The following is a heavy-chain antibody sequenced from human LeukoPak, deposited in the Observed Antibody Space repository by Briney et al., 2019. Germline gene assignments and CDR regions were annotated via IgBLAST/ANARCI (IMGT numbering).Heavy chain of an antibody. D-gene: IGHD4-17*01. V-gene: IGHV3-7*01. CDR2: IKRDGSEK. Sequence: GGSLRLSCAASGFTFSNYWMTWVRQAPGKGLEWVADIKRDGSEKYYVDSVKGRFSISRDNAKNSLYLQMNSLRAEDTAVYYCARVYYGDYGYFDYWGQGTLVTVSS. CDR1: GFTFSNYW. CDR3: ARVYYGDYGYFDY. J-gene: IGHJ4*02.